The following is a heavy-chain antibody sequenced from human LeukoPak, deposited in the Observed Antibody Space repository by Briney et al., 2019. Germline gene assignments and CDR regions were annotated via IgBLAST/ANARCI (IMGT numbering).Heavy chain of an antibody. CDR2: INPSGGST. CDR3: ARVHPITMVVVDAFDI. Sequence: GASVKVSCKASGYTFTGYYMHWVRQAPGQGLEWMGIINPSGGSTSYAQKFQGRVTMTRDTSTSTVYMELSSLRSEDTAVYYCARVHPITMVVVDAFDIWGQGTMVTVSS. V-gene: IGHV1-46*01. J-gene: IGHJ3*02. CDR1: GYTFTGYY. D-gene: IGHD3-22*01.